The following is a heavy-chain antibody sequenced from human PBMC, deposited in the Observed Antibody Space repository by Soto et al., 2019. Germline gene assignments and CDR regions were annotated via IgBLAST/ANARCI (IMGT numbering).Heavy chain of an antibody. D-gene: IGHD3-16*01. CDR3: ARGARNSYSSQRTATWEDGMDV. CDR2: IYHSGST. V-gene: IGHV4-4*02. Sequence: QAQLKESGPGLVKPSGTLSLTCAVSGDSISSSNWWSWVRQPPGKGLEWIGDIYHSGSTYYNPSLQSRVTISVDKSKNPFSLNLTSMTAADTAVYFCARGARNSYSSQRTATWEDGMDVWGQGTTVTVSS. J-gene: IGHJ6*02. CDR1: GDSISSSNW.